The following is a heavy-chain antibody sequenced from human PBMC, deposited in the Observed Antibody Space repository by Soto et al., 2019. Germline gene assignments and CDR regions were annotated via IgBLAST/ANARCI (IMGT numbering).Heavy chain of an antibody. CDR1: GFTFSTYA. Sequence: QVHLVESGGGVVQPGRSLRLSCAASGFTFSTYAIHWVRQAPGKGLEWVALISYDGRNKYYAECVKGRFTISRENSNNTLYLQMNSLRGEDTAVYYSARASYSNGDSLDYWGPGTLVTVSS. V-gene: IGHV3-30*04. J-gene: IGHJ4*02. CDR2: ISYDGRNK. CDR3: ARASYSNGDSLDY. D-gene: IGHD4-17*01.